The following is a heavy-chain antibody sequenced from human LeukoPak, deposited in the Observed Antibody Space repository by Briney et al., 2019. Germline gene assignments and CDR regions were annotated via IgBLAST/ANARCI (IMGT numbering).Heavy chain of an antibody. CDR1: GYSFTSDW. Sequence: HGESLKISCKGSGYSFTSDWIGWVRQMPGKGLEWMGIIYPGDSDTRYSPSFQGQVTISADKSISTAYLQWSRLKASDTAMYYCARLVEVAGRLDYWGQGTPVIVSS. CDR3: ARLVEVAGRLDY. D-gene: IGHD6-19*01. V-gene: IGHV5-51*01. J-gene: IGHJ4*02. CDR2: IYPGDSDT.